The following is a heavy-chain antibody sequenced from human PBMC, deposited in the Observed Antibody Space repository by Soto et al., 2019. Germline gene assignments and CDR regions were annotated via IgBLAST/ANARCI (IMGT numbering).Heavy chain of an antibody. D-gene: IGHD2-15*01. J-gene: IGHJ4*02. Sequence: PSETLSLTCTVSGGSISSYYWSWIRQPPGKGLEWIGYIYYSGSTNYNPSLKSRVTISVDTSKNQFSLKPSSVTAADTAVYYCATMGTPATGLYFFDYWGQGSLVTVSS. CDR2: IYYSGST. CDR3: ATMGTPATGLYFFDY. CDR1: GGSISSYY. V-gene: IGHV4-59*01.